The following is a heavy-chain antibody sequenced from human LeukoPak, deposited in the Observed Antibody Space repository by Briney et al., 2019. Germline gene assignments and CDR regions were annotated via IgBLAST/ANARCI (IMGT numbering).Heavy chain of an antibody. CDR1: GFTFDTFA. J-gene: IGHJ4*02. V-gene: IGHV3-23*01. Sequence: GGSLRLSCVASGFTFDTFAMSWVRQAPGKGLEWVSGIGNTETYYSDSVKGRFTISRDNSKSTIYLHMSNLRAGDTALYYCARDGQAFNSNWDYFEYWGRGTPVTVSS. D-gene: IGHD7-27*01. CDR2: IGNTET. CDR3: ARDGQAFNSNWDYFEY.